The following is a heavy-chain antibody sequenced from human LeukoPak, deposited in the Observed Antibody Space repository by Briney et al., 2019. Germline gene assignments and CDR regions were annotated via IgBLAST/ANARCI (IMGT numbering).Heavy chain of an antibody. CDR2: IIPIFGTA. J-gene: IGHJ4*02. CDR1: GGAFSSYA. Sequence: SVKVSFKASGGAFSSYAISWVRQAPGQGLEWMGGIIPIFGTANYAQKFQGRVTMTRDTSISTAYMELTSLTSEDTAIYYCARGLAVAGTGYWGQGTLVTVSS. CDR3: ARGLAVAGTGY. D-gene: IGHD6-19*01. V-gene: IGHV1-69*05.